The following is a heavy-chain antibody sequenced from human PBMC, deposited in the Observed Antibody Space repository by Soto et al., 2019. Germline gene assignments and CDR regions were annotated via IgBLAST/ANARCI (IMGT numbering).Heavy chain of an antibody. CDR1: GFTFRNYG. CDR2: ITWNSDNI. D-gene: IGHD1-26*01. CDR3: AKVRSGSFGVGYFDH. J-gene: IGHJ4*02. V-gene: IGHV3-9*01. Sequence: QSGGSLRLSCAATGFTFRNYGMHWVRQVPGKGLEWVAGITWNSDNIGYADSLKGRFAISRDNADNSLFLQMNSLRTEDTAIYYCAKVRSGSFGVGYFDHWGQGTLVTVSS.